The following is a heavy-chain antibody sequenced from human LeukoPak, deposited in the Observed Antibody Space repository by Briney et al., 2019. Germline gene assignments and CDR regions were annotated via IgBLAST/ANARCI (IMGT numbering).Heavy chain of an antibody. CDR2: ISGYNGNT. CDR1: GYTFSSYG. J-gene: IGHJ5*02. Sequence: ASVKVSCKASGYTFSSYGIAWVRQAPGQGLEWMGWISGYNGNTNYAQKLQGRVSMTTDTSTTTAYMELRSLTSDDTAVYYCARTGYSSSWYWFDPWGQGTLVTVSS. D-gene: IGHD6-13*01. V-gene: IGHV1-18*01. CDR3: ARTGYSSSWYWFDP.